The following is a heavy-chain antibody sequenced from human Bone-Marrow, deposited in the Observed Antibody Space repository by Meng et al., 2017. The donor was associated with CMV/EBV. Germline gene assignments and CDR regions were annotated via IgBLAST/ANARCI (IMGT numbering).Heavy chain of an antibody. CDR2: IYPGDSDT. J-gene: IGHJ6*02. CDR1: GYSFTSYW. Sequence: GESLKISCKGSGYSFTSYWIGWVRQMPGKGLEWMGIIYPGDSDTRYSPSFQGQVTISADKSISTAYLQWSSLKASDTAMYYCARYTREDIVVVPSAIFYYGMDVWGQGTTVTVSS. D-gene: IGHD2-2*01. V-gene: IGHV5-51*01. CDR3: ARYTREDIVVVPSAIFYYGMDV.